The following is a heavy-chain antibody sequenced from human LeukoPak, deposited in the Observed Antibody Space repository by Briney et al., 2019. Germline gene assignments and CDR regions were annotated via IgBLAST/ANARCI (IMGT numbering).Heavy chain of an antibody. V-gene: IGHV4-4*07. CDR1: GGSISSYY. J-gene: IGHJ6*02. D-gene: IGHD3-10*01. CDR2: IYTSGST. CDR3: ARDRDYYCSGSSTRYYGMDV. Sequence: SETLSLTCTVSGGSISSYYWSWIRQPAGKGLEWIGRIYTSGSTNYNPSLKSRVTMSVDTSKNQFSLKLSSVTAADTAVYYCARDRDYYCSGSSTRYYGMDVRGQGTTVTVSS.